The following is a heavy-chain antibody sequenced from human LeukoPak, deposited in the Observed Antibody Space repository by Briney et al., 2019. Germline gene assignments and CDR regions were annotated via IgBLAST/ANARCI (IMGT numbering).Heavy chain of an antibody. V-gene: IGHV3-20*04. CDR2: INWNGVST. J-gene: IGHJ4*02. D-gene: IGHD3-10*01. CDR3: AMTYGSGTYYIT. Sequence: GGSLRLSCAASGFTFDDYGMNWVRPVPGKGLEWVSSINWNGVSTGYADSVKGRFTISRDNAKNSLYLQMNSLRAEDTALYYCAMTYGSGTYYITWGQGTLVTVSS. CDR1: GFTFDDYG.